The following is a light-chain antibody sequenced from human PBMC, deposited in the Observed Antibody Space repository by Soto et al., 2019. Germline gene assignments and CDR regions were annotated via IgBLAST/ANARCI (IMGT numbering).Light chain of an antibody. V-gene: IGKV3-15*01. CDR3: QQYNNWPLT. CDR2: GAS. CDR1: QSVSSN. Sequence: EIVMTQSPATLSVSPGERATLSCRASQSVSSNLAWYQQKPGQAPRLLIYGASTMATGIPARFSGSGSGTEFTLTISSLQSEAFAVYYCQQYNNWPLTFGQGTKLEIK. J-gene: IGKJ2*01.